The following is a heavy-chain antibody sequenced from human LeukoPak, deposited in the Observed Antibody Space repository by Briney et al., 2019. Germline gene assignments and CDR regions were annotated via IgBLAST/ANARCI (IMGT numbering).Heavy chain of an antibody. CDR2: INRSGGST. D-gene: IGHD2-21*02. CDR3: ARSRLLLDY. Sequence: VASVTVSCKASGYTFITYYMHWVGQAPGQGVEGMGIINRSGGSTNYAQKFQGRATMNGERYTRTVYMEVSSLRSEDTAVYYCARSRLLLDYWGQGTLVTVSS. CDR1: GYTFITYY. V-gene: IGHV1-46*01. J-gene: IGHJ4*02.